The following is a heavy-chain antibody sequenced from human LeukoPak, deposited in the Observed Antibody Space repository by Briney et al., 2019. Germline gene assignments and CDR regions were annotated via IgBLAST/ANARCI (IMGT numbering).Heavy chain of an antibody. CDR3: ARGGGQQLVGGYYYYYYMDV. V-gene: IGHV4-4*07. Sequence: PSETLSLTCTVSGGSISSYYWSWIRQPAGKGLEWIGRIYTSGSTNYNPSLKSRVTISVDKSKNQFSLKLSSVTAADTAVYYCARGGGQQLVGGYYYYYYMDVWGKGTMVTVSS. CDR1: GGSISSYY. D-gene: IGHD6-13*01. CDR2: IYTSGST. J-gene: IGHJ6*03.